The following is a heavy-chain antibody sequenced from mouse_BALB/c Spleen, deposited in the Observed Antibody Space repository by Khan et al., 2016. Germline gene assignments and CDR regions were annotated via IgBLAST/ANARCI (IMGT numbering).Heavy chain of an antibody. CDR2: IYPGNVNT. Sequence: QIQLVQSGPELVKPGASVRISCKASGYTFTTYYMHWVKQRPGQGLEWIGWIYPGNVNTKYNEKFKGKATLTADKSSSTAYMQLSSLTSEDSAVYFCARNYYRYDEGLAYWGQGTLVTVSA. CDR3: ARNYYRYDEGLAY. D-gene: IGHD2-14*01. CDR1: GYTFTTYY. J-gene: IGHJ3*01. V-gene: IGHV1S56*01.